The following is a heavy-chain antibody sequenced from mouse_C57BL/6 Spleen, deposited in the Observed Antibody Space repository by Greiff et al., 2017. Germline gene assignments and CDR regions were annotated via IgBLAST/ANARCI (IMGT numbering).Heavy chain of an antibody. Sequence: VQLQQSGAELVRPGASVKLSCKASGYTFTDYYINWVKQRPGQGLEWIARIYPGSGNTYYNEKFKGKATFTAEKSSSTAYMQLSSLTSEDSAVYFCAKDYGTPFAYWGQGTLVTVSA. V-gene: IGHV1-76*01. CDR1: GYTFTDYY. CDR3: AKDYGTPFAY. D-gene: IGHD1-1*01. CDR2: IYPGSGNT. J-gene: IGHJ3*01.